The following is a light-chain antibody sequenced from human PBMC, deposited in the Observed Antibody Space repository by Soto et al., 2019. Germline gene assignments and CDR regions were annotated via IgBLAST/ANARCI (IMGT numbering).Light chain of an antibody. CDR2: DAS. CDR3: RQYARSPLA. Sequence: IVMTQSPATLSVSPGERATLSCRASRGISSNLAWYQQKPGQAPRLLIYDASNRATGISARFSGSGSGTDFTLTISRLEPEDFAVYFCRQYARSPLAFGGGTKVDIK. J-gene: IGKJ4*01. CDR1: RGISSN. V-gene: IGKV3-20*01.